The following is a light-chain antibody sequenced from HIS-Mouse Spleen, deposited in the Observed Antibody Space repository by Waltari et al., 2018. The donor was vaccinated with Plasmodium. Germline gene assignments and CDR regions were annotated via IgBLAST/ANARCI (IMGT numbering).Light chain of an antibody. Sequence: DIQMTQSPSSLSASVGDRVTITCQASQDISNYLNWYQQKPGKAPKLLIYDASNLEKGVPSRFRGSGSGTDFTFTISSLQPEDSATYYCQQYDNLPLTFGGGTKVEIK. CDR2: DAS. V-gene: IGKV1-33*01. J-gene: IGKJ4*01. CDR3: QQYDNLPLT. CDR1: QDISNY.